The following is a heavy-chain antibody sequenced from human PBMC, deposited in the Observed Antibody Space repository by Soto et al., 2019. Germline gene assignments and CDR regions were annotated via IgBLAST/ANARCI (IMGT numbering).Heavy chain of an antibody. CDR2: IYWDDDK. CDR1: GISLTTTGVG. CDR3: AHREFDGIREVIRWFDT. Sequence: QITLRESGPTLVKPTQTLTLTCTFSGISLTTTGVGVGWFRQPPGRGLEWLALIYWDDDKRYIPSLKNRLTNTKYTTKNQVVLTMSNIDPVETATYYCAHREFDGIREVIRWFDTWGQGTLVAVSS. V-gene: IGHV2-5*02. D-gene: IGHD3-10*01. J-gene: IGHJ5*01.